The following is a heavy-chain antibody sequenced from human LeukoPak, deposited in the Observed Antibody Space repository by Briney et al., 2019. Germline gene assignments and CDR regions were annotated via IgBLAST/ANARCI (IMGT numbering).Heavy chain of an antibody. D-gene: IGHD4-17*01. CDR2: ISSSGGTI. V-gene: IGHV3-48*03. CDR1: GFTFSTYE. CDR3: ARDTDYGDYVVRFFDY. J-gene: IGHJ4*02. Sequence: GGSLRLSCAASGFTFSTYEMNWVRQAPGKGLEWVSYISSSGGTIYYADSVKGRFTISRDNAKNSLYLQMNSLRVEDTAVYYCARDTDYGDYVVRFFDYWGQGTLVTVSS.